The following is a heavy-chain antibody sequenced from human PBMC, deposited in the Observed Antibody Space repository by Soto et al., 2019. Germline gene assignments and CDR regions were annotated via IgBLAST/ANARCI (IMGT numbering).Heavy chain of an antibody. D-gene: IGHD3-3*01. V-gene: IGHV4-30-4*01. CDR2: IYYSGST. Sequence: SETLSLTCTVSGGSISSGDYYWSWIRQPPGKGLEWIGYIYYSGSTYYNPSLKSRVTISVDTSKNQFSLKLSSVTAADTAVYYCARETVRPFWFDYWGQGTLVTVSS. CDR3: ARETVRPFWFDY. CDR1: GGSISSGDYY. J-gene: IGHJ4*02.